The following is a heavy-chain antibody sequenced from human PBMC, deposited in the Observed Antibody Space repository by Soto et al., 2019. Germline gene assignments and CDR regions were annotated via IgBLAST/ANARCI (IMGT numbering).Heavy chain of an antibody. CDR3: ADLSLGYCSSTTCPPDY. V-gene: IGHV1-69*12. CDR2: IIPSFGRT. CDR1: GGSLNQYA. D-gene: IGHD2-15*01. J-gene: IGHJ4*02. Sequence: QVQLVQSGAEVKKPGSSVKVSCKVSGGSLNQYAISWVRQTPGQGLEWMGGIIPSFGRTSYAQKFQGRVTITADESTTTVNLELRCLRSEDSAIYFCADLSLGYCSSTTCPPDYWGQGTLVTVSS.